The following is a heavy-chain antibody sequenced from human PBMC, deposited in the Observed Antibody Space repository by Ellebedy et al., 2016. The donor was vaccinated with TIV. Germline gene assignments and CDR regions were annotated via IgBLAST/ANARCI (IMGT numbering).Heavy chain of an antibody. V-gene: IGHV3-7*01. CDR3: VFYSRSLPSPFDY. CDR1: GFSFSNFW. Sequence: GESLKISCAAWGFSFSNFWMSWVRQAPGKGLEWVAHIKTDGSETYYVDSVKGRFTISRENAKNALFLQMDGLRVDDSAVYYCVFYSRSLPSPFDYWGQGTLVTVSS. CDR2: IKTDGSET. D-gene: IGHD6-6*01. J-gene: IGHJ4*02.